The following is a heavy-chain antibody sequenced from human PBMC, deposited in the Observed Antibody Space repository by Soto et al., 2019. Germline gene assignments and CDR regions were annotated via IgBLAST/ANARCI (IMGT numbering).Heavy chain of an antibody. CDR1: GGSISSYY. D-gene: IGHD2-2*01. Sequence: SETLSFTCTVSGGSISSYYWSWIRQPPGKGLEWIGYIYYSGSTYYNPSLRSRVAISVDTSKNQFSLKLSSVTAADTAVYYCARTVCSSASCYGYYYYGLDVWGQGTTVTVSS. V-gene: IGHV4-59*12. CDR2: IYYSGST. CDR3: ARTVCSSASCYGYYYYGLDV. J-gene: IGHJ6*02.